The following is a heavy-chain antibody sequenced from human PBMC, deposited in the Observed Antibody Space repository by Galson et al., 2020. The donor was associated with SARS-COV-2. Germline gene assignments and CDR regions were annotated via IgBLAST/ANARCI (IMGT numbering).Heavy chain of an antibody. CDR2: IYPSGST. D-gene: IGHD3-10*01. CDR3: ARVHGSGNYYTYAMDV. CDR1: GVSINTYS. J-gene: IGHJ6*02. Sequence: ASETLSLTCTVSGVSINTYSWNWIRQPAGKGLEWIGRIYPSGSTDYNPSLQSRVSMSINTSENQFSLNLRSVTAADTAVYYCARVHGSGNYYTYAMDVWGQGTTVTVSS. V-gene: IGHV4-4*07.